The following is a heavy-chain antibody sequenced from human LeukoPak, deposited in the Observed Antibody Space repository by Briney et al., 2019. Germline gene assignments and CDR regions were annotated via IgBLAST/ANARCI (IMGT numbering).Heavy chain of an antibody. V-gene: IGHV1-8*01. CDR2: MSPNSGNT. D-gene: IGHD6-19*01. CDR3: SRSAGVAGIFFYYYYMDV. Sequence: ASVKVSCKASGYTFTSYDINWVRQATGQGLEWMGWMSPNSGNTSYAQKFQGRVTMTRNTSISTAYMELSSLRSEDTAVYYCSRSAGVAGIFFYYYYMDVWGKGTTVTVSS. J-gene: IGHJ6*03. CDR1: GYTFTSYD.